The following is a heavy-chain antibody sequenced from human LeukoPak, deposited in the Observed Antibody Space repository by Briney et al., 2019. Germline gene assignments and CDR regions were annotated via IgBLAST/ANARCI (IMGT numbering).Heavy chain of an antibody. Sequence: SETLSLTCTVSGGSIGSYYWSWIRQPPGEGLEWIGYIYYTGNTNFNPSLKSRVTISVDTSKNQFSLKLTSVTAADAAVYYCARGGGAAGYDNEFDYWGQGALVTVSS. CDR1: GGSIGSYY. D-gene: IGHD5-12*01. V-gene: IGHV4-59*01. CDR3: ARGGGAAGYDNEFDY. CDR2: IYYTGNT. J-gene: IGHJ4*02.